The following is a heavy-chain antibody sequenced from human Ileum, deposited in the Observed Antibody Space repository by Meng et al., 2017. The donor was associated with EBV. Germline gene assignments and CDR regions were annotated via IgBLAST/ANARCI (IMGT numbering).Heavy chain of an antibody. J-gene: IGHJ4*02. Sequence: QGQRQESGPGLVNPSETLSRPGAVSGGSISRSDWWSWVRQPPGKGLEWIGETSHSGSTNYSPSLKSRVTISLDKSKNQLSLKLNSVTAADTAAYYCASSDYYRSDYWGQGTLVTVSS. CDR3: ASSDYYRSDY. CDR2: TSHSGST. V-gene: IGHV4-4*02. CDR1: GGSISRSDW. D-gene: IGHD3-22*01.